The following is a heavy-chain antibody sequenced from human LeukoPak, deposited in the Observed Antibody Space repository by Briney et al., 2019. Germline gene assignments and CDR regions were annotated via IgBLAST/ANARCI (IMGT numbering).Heavy chain of an antibody. V-gene: IGHV1-2*04. D-gene: IGHD5-18*01. CDR2: INPNSGGT. CDR3: ARAGPYSRKVFDY. CDR1: GYTFTGYY. J-gene: IGHJ4*02. Sequence: GASVKVSCKASGYTFTGYYMHWVRQAPGQRLEWMGWINPNSGGTNYAQKFQGWVTMTRDTSISTAYMELSRLRSDDTAVYYCARAGPYSRKVFDYWGQGTLVTVSS.